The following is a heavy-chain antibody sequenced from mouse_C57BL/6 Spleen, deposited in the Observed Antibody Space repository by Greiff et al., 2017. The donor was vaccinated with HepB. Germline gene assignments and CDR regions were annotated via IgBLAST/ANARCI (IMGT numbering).Heavy chain of an antibody. CDR1: GYTFTSYW. CDR3: AREEAVWPYFDY. V-gene: IGHV1-50*01. D-gene: IGHD2-10*02. Sequence: VQLQQPGAELVKPGASVKLSCKASGYTFTSYWMQWVKQRPGQGLEWIGEIDPSDSYTNYNQKFKGKATLTVDTSSSTAYMQLSSLTSEDSAVYYCAREEAVWPYFDYWGQGTTLTVSS. J-gene: IGHJ2*01. CDR2: IDPSDSYT.